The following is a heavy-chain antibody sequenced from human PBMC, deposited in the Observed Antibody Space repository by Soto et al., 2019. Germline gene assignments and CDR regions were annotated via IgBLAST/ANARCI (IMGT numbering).Heavy chain of an antibody. D-gene: IGHD3-10*01. CDR3: ARTAMVRGVVYYYYGMDV. J-gene: IGHJ6*02. CDR1: GGSISSYY. V-gene: IGHV4-59*08. Sequence: TSETLSLTCTVSGGSISSYYWSWIRQPPGKGLEWIGYIYYSGSTNYNPSLKSRVTISVDTSKNQFSLKLSSVTAADTAVYYCARTAMVRGVVYYYYGMDVWGQGTTVTVSS. CDR2: IYYSGST.